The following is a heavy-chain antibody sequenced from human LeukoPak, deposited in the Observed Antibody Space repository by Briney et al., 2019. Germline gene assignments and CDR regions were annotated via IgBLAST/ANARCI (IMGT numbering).Heavy chain of an antibody. Sequence: GGSLRLSCAASGFTFSTYTMSWVRQAPGKGLEWVSHITATGSGTFYADSVKGRFTVSRDSVKNSVYLQLNSPGDEDTAIYHCARERAGYYFDCWGQGTLVTVSS. CDR1: GFTFSTYT. J-gene: IGHJ4*02. CDR3: ARERAGYYFDC. V-gene: IGHV3-48*02. CDR2: ITATGSGT.